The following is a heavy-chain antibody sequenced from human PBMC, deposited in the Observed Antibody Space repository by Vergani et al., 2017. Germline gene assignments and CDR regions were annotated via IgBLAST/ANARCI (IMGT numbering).Heavy chain of an antibody. Sequence: EVQLVESGGGLVKPGGSLRLSCAASGFTFSSYSMNWVRQAPGKGLEWVSSISSSSSTIYYADSVKGRFTISRDNAKNSLYLQMNSLRAEDTAVYYCARGRPEDIVVPPPPSWGQGTLVTVSS. D-gene: IGHD2-15*01. J-gene: IGHJ5*02. V-gene: IGHV3-21*01. CDR1: GFTFSSYS. CDR3: ARGRPEDIVVPPPPS. CDR2: ISSSSSTI.